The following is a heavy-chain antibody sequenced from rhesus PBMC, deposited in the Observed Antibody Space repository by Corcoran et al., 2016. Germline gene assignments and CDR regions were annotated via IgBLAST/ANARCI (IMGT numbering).Heavy chain of an antibody. CDR3: ASDYGLI. D-gene: IGHD3-9*01. CDR2: IHGRGAYT. J-gene: IGHJ5-1*01. CDR1: GASLSGSY. Sequence: QLQLQESGPGLVKPSETLSVTCAVSGASLSGSYWSWIRRAPGKGLEWIGYIHGRGAYTDYNPALMSRVTLSVATSNNQVSLDLGSVTAADTAVYFCASDYGLIWGPGVLVTVSS. V-gene: IGHV4-169*02.